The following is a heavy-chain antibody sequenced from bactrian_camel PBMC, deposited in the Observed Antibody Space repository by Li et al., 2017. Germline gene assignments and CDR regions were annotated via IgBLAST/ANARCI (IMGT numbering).Heavy chain of an antibody. CDR3: AIGRALVADTT. CDR2: ISFSGRSK. J-gene: IGHJ4*01. CDR1: AYIEEQCG. D-gene: IGHD6*01. Sequence: HVQLVESGGGKVQAGGSLKLSCAGSAYIEEQCGMAWFRQAPGKGLEWVSGISFSGRSKYYADSVKGRFTISRDNDKNTLYLQLNSLETGDTAMYYCAIGRALVADTTRGQGTQVTVS. V-gene: IGHV3S1*01.